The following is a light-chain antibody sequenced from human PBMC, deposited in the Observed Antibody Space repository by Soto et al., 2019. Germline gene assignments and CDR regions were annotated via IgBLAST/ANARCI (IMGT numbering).Light chain of an antibody. CDR2: EVS. V-gene: IGLV2-8*01. CDR3: SSYAGSNNPVV. CDR1: SSDVGGYNY. J-gene: IGLJ2*01. Sequence: QSALTQPPSASGSPGQSVTISCTGTSSDVGGYNYVSWYQQHPGKAPKLMIYEVSKRPSGVPDRFSSSKSGNTASLTVSGLQAGDEADYYCSSYAGSNNPVVFGGGTKLTVL.